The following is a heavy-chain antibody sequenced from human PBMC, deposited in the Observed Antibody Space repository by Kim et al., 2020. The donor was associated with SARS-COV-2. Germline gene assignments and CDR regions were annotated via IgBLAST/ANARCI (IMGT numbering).Heavy chain of an antibody. CDR2: K. V-gene: IGHV3-30*01. CDR3: ASGYSTAQG. J-gene: IGHJ4*02. Sequence: KYYADSVKGRFTIPRDNSKNPLYLQMNSLRPEDTAVYYCASGYSTAQGWGQGTLVTVSS. D-gene: IGHD6-13*01.